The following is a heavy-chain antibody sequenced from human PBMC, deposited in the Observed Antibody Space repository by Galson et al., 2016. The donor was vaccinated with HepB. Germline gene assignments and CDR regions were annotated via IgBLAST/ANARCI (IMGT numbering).Heavy chain of an antibody. Sequence: SETLSLTCGVYNGSFSDYYWRWIRQPPGKGLEWIGEINHSGSATYNPSLKSRVTVSVDTSKNHFSLKLSSVTAADTAVYFCAGHQRTSQRRRGQFVRPYDYKGLDVGCQGTTVIVSS. J-gene: IGHJ6*02. V-gene: IGHV4-34*01. CDR1: NGSFSDYY. D-gene: IGHD6-6*01. CDR2: INHSGSA. CDR3: AGHQRTSQRRRGQFVRPYDYKGLDV.